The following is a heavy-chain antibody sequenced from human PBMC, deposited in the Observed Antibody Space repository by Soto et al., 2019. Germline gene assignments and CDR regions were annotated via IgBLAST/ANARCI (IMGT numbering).Heavy chain of an antibody. V-gene: IGHV3-33*01. CDR2: IWYDGSNK. D-gene: IGHD2-15*01. CDR3: ARDAGSPDVVVVAATQRPFDP. J-gene: IGHJ5*02. Sequence: GGSLRLSCAASGFTFSSYGMHWVRQAPGKGLEWVAVIWYDGSNKYYADSVKGRFTISRDNSKNTLYLQMNSLRAEDTAVYYCARDAGSPDVVVVAATQRPFDPWGQGTLVTVSS. CDR1: GFTFSSYG.